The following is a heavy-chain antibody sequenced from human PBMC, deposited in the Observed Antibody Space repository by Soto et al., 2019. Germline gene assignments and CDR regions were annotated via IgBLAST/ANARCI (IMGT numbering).Heavy chain of an antibody. D-gene: IGHD5-12*01. CDR3: ARGRRSGAFDY. Sequence: QVQLVQSGAEVKKPGSSVKVSCKASGGTFSSYTISWVRQAPGQGLEWMGRIIPILGIANYAQKFQGRVTITADKSTSTAYMELSSLRSEDKAVYYCARGRRSGAFDYWGQGTLVTVSS. V-gene: IGHV1-69*02. CDR2: IIPILGIA. J-gene: IGHJ4*02. CDR1: GGTFSSYT.